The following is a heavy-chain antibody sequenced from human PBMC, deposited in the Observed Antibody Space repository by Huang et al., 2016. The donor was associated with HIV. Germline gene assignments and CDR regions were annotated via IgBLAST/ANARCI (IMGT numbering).Heavy chain of an antibody. Sequence: QVQLKQWGAGLLKPSETLSLTCAVYGGAFRGSSWTWIRQFPEKGLEWIGDINHNGKNIYNTSLSARVTISTDTSKNHFSLHLTSVTAADTALYYCARGFNYYASDNLGVYYFDSWGLGTLVTVSP. CDR2: INHNGKN. CDR3: ARGFNYYASDNLGVYYFDS. D-gene: IGHD3-10*01. CDR1: GGAFRGSS. V-gene: IGHV4-34*02. J-gene: IGHJ4*02.